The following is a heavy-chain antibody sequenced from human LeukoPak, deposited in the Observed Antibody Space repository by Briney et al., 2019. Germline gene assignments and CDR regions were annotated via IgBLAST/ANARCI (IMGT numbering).Heavy chain of an antibody. V-gene: IGHV1-69*05. D-gene: IGHD3-3*01. CDR2: IIPIFGTA. Sequence: ASVKVSCKASGGTFSSYAISWVRQAPGQGLEWMGGIIPIFGTANYAQKFQGRVTITTDESTSTAYMELSSLRSEDTAVYYCARWLVWSGYYYYYYYMDVWGKGTTVTVSS. CDR3: ARWLVWSGYYYYYYYMDV. J-gene: IGHJ6*03. CDR1: GGTFSSYA.